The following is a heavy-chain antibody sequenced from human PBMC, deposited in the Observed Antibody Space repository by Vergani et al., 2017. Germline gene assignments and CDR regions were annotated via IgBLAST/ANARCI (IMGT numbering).Heavy chain of an antibody. D-gene: IGHD2/OR15-2a*01. CDR2: IRSKAYGGTT. CDR3: TRVSIFFYYFDY. Sequence: EVQLVESGGGLVQPGRSLRLSCTASGFTFGDYAMSWVRQAPGKGLEWVGFIRSKAYGGTTEYAASVKGRFTISRDDSKSIAYLQMNSLKTEDTAVYYCTRVSIFFYYFDYWGQGTLVTVSS. V-gene: IGHV3-49*04. CDR1: GFTFGDYA. J-gene: IGHJ4*02.